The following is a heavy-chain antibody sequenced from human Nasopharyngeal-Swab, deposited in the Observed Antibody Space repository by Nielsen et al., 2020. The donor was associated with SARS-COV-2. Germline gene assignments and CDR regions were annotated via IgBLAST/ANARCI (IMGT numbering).Heavy chain of an antibody. V-gene: IGHV3-33*01. Sequence: VRQMPGKGLEWVAVIWYDGSNKYYADFVKGRFTISRDNSKNTLYLQMNSLRAEDTAVYYCARDSGAYGSGEIDYWGQGTLVTVSS. CDR3: ARDSGAYGSGEIDY. D-gene: IGHD3-10*01. CDR2: IWYDGSNK. J-gene: IGHJ4*02.